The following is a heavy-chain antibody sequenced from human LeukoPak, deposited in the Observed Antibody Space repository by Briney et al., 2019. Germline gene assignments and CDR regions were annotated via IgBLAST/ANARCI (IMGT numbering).Heavy chain of an antibody. CDR2: IYYSGST. J-gene: IGHJ4*02. D-gene: IGHD3-10*01. CDR1: GVSISSSSYY. Sequence: SETLSLTCTVSGVSISSSSYYWGWIRQPPGTGLERIGSIYYSGSTYYNPSLKSRVTISVDTSKNQFSLKLSSMTAADTAVYYCARSMVRGVIDYWGQGTLVTVSS. V-gene: IGHV4-39*01. CDR3: ARSMVRGVIDY.